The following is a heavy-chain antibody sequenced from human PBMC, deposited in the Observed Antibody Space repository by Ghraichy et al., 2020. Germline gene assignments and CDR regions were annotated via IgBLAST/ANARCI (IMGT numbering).Heavy chain of an antibody. V-gene: IGHV4-59*01. CDR1: GGSIATYH. J-gene: IGHJ6*03. CDR2: ISYSGNT. CDR3: ARDIRSRVVQSGDYYMDV. Sequence: SETLSLTCTASGGSIATYHWSWIRQSPGKGLEWIGYISYSGNTNYNPSLKSRVTISVDTSKNQLSLKLTSVTAADTAVYYCARDIRSRVVQSGDYYMDVWGRGTAVTVSS. D-gene: IGHD3-10*01.